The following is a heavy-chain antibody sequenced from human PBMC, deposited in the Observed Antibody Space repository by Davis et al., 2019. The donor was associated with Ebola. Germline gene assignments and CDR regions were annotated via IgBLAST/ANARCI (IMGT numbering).Heavy chain of an antibody. J-gene: IGHJ4*02. D-gene: IGHD4-11*01. CDR1: GCSISSSNW. Sequence: SETLSLTCAVSGCSISSSNWWSWVRQPPGKGLEWIGEIYHSGSTNYNPSLKSRVTISVDKSKNQFSLKLSSVTAADTAVYYCARDGETTVTTLDYWGQGTLVTVSS. V-gene: IGHV4-4*02. CDR2: IYHSGST. CDR3: ARDGETTVTTLDY.